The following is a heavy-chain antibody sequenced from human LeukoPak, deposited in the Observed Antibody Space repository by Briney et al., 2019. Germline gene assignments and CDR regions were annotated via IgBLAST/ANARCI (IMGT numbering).Heavy chain of an antibody. J-gene: IGHJ4*02. CDR3: ARWGVGATGLDY. Sequence: GGSLRLSCAASGFTFSSYSMNWVRQAPGKRLEWVSSISSSSSYIYYADSVKGRFTISRDNAKNSLYLQMNSLRAEDTAVYYCARWGVGATGLDYWGQGTLVTVSS. CDR2: ISSSSSYI. CDR1: GFTFSSYS. V-gene: IGHV3-21*01. D-gene: IGHD1-26*01.